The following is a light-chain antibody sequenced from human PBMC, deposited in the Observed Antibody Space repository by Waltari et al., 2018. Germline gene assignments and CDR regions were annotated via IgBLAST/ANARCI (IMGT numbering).Light chain of an antibody. J-gene: IGLJ3*02. V-gene: IGLV4-69*01. Sequence: QLVLTQSPSASASLGASVKLTCTLSSGHSSNVIAWLQQQPEKGPRYLMKVNSDGSPSKGDEIPDRFSSSSSGTEPYLTIPRLQSEDEADYYCQTGGHGTWVFGGGTKLTVL. CDR2: VNSDGSP. CDR1: SGHSSNV. CDR3: QTGGHGTWV.